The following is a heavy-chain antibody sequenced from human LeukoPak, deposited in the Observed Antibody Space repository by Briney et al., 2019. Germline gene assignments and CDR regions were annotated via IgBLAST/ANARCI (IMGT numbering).Heavy chain of an antibody. V-gene: IGHV1-18*04. D-gene: IGHD2-8*01. CDR3: ARDGAYRTNGVCPYYYYGMDV. Sequence: ASVTVSCKASGYTFTGYYMHWVRQAPGQGLEWMGWISAYNGNTNYAQKLQGRVTMTTDTSTSTAYMELRSLRSDDTAVYYCARDGAYRTNGVCPYYYYGMDVWGQGTTVTVSS. CDR2: ISAYNGNT. CDR1: GYTFTGYY. J-gene: IGHJ6*02.